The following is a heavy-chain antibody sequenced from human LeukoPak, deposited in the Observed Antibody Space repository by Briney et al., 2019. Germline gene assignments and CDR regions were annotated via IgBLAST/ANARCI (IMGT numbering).Heavy chain of an antibody. D-gene: IGHD6-19*01. V-gene: IGHV1-46*01. CDR2: INPSGGST. Sequence: GASVKVSCKASGYTFTSYYIHWVRQAPGQGLEWMGIINPSGGSTTYPQKFQGRVTMTRDTSTSTVYMELSSLRSEDTAVYYCARGLTGYSSGREPGDGMDVWGQGTTVTVSS. J-gene: IGHJ6*02. CDR3: ARGLTGYSSGREPGDGMDV. CDR1: GYTFTSYY.